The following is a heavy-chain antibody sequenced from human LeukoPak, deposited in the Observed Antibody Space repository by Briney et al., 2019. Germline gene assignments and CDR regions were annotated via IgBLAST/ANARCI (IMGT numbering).Heavy chain of an antibody. D-gene: IGHD1-26*01. CDR2: IYHSGST. CDR1: GYSISSGYY. CDR3: AAKWELHAFDI. J-gene: IGHJ3*02. V-gene: IGHV4-38-2*02. Sequence: PSETLSLTCTVSGYSISSGYYWGWIRQPPGKGLEWIGSIYHSGSTYYNPSLKNRVTISVDTSKNQFSLKLSSVTAADTAVYYCAAKWELHAFDIWGQGTMVTVSS.